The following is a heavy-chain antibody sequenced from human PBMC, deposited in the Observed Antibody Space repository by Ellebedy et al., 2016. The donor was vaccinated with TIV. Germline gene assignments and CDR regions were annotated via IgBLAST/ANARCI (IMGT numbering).Heavy chain of an antibody. Sequence: SETLSLXCTVSGGSISSYYWSWIRQPPGKGLEWIGYIYYSGSTNYNPSLKSRVTISVDTSKHQFSLKLSSVTAADTAVYYCARRFSDWGYYGSGSYSEYYFDYWGQGTLVTVSS. CDR2: IYYSGST. V-gene: IGHV4-59*08. D-gene: IGHD3-10*01. CDR1: GGSISSYY. CDR3: ARRFSDWGYYGSGSYSEYYFDY. J-gene: IGHJ4*02.